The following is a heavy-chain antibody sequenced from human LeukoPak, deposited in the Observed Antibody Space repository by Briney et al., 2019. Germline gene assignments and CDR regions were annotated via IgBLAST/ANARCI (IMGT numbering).Heavy chain of an antibody. D-gene: IGHD3-10*01. CDR3: AKEHSYGSGNYFDN. J-gene: IGHJ4*02. V-gene: IGHV3-30*18. CDR1: GFTFSSYG. Sequence: GRSLRLSCAASGFTFSSYGMHWVRQAPGKGLEWVAVISYDGSNKYYADSVKGRFTISRDNSKNMLYLQLNSLRADDTAMYFCAKEHSYGSGNYFDNWGQGALVTVSS. CDR2: ISYDGSNK.